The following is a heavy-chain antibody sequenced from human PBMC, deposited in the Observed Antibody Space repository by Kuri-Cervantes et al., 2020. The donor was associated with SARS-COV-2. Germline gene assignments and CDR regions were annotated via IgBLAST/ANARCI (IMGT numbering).Heavy chain of an antibody. CDR1: GFTFSGYW. Sequence: GESLKISCAASGFTFSGYWMNWVRQAPGKGLEWVANINQDGSGEYYVDSVKGRFTISRDNVKNSLYLQMDSLKVEDTAVYCCARIASSSGWENFDYWGQGTLVTVSS. V-gene: IGHV3-7*01. J-gene: IGHJ4*02. CDR3: ARIASSSGWENFDY. CDR2: INQDGSGE. D-gene: IGHD6-19*01.